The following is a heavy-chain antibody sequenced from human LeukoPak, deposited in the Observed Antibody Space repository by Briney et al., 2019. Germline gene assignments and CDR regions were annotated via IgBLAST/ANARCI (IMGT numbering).Heavy chain of an antibody. J-gene: IGHJ4*02. V-gene: IGHV4-34*01. D-gene: IGHD3-22*01. CDR3: ARRPLVYYYDSHFDY. Sequence: SETLSLTCAVYGGSFSGYYWSWIRQPPGKGLEWIGEINHSGSTNYNPSLKSRVTISVDTSKNQFSLKLSSVTAADTAVYYCARRPLVYYYDSHFDYWGQGTLVTVSS. CDR1: GGSFSGYY. CDR2: INHSGST.